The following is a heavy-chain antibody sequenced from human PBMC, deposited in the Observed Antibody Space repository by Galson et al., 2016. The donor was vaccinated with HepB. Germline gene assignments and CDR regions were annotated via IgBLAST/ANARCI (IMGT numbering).Heavy chain of an antibody. CDR1: GFYFSDYS. D-gene: IGHD3-10*01. Sequence: SLRLSCAASGFYFSDYSMNWVRQAPGKGLEWLSYISANSDSTYYADSVKGRFTISRDNAKNSLYLQMNSLRDEDTAVYYCARELAVTVVQGVIRVHRIQYCYGVDVGVKGTTVTAAS. J-gene: IGHJ6*04. CDR2: ISANSDST. V-gene: IGHV3-48*02. CDR3: ARELAVTVVQGVIRVHRIQYCYGVDV.